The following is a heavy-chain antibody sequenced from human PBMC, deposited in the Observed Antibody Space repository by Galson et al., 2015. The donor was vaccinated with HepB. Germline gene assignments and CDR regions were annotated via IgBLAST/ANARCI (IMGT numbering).Heavy chain of an antibody. CDR3: ARDQYCSSTTCFNDAFHI. J-gene: IGHJ3*02. Sequence: SLRLSCAASGFTFSDYYMSWIRQAPGKGLEWVSYISTSSSYTNYADSVEGRFTISRDNAKNSLYLQMNSLRAEDTAVYYCARDQYCSSTTCFNDAFHIWGQGTMVTVSS. CDR1: GFTFSDYY. D-gene: IGHD2-2*01. CDR2: ISTSSSYT. V-gene: IGHV3-11*06.